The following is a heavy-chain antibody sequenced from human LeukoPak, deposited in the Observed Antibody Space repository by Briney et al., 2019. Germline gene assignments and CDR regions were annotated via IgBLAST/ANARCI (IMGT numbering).Heavy chain of an antibody. D-gene: IGHD6-6*01. CDR3: VRRAEREYSTSYNWFDP. J-gene: IGHJ5*02. CDR1: GFTFRSYA. CDR2: ISFDGSNK. V-gene: IGHV3-30*04. Sequence: GGSLRLSCAASGFTFRSYAIHWVRQAPGTGLEWVAGISFDGSNKYYADSVKGRFTISRDNSKNTLYLQMNSLRVEDTAVYYCVRRAEREYSTSYNWFDPWGQGTLVTVSS.